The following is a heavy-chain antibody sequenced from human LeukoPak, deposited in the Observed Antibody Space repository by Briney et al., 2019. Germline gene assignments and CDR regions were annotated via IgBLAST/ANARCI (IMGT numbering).Heavy chain of an antibody. Sequence: SETLSLTCTVSGGSISSGSYYWSWIRQPAGKGLEWIGRIYTSGSTNYNPSLMSRVTMSVDTSKNQFSLKLSSVTAADTAVYYCARQTDYGDDGALDYWGQGTLVTVSS. CDR2: IYTSGST. D-gene: IGHD4-17*01. J-gene: IGHJ4*02. CDR3: ARQTDYGDDGALDY. CDR1: GGSISSGSYY. V-gene: IGHV4-61*02.